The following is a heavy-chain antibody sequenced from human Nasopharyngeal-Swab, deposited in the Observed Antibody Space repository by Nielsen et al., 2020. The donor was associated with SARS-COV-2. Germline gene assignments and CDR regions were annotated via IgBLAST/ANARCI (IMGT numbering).Heavy chain of an antibody. CDR3: ARGGLDYDFWSAYFMDV. Sequence: GSLRLSCEASGFTFSDYYMSWIRQAPGKGLEWVSYISSSGSTIYYADSVKGRFTISRDNAKNSLYLQMNSLRAEDTAVYYCARGGLDYDFWSAYFMDVWGQGTTVTVSS. J-gene: IGHJ6*02. D-gene: IGHD3-3*01. CDR2: ISSSGSTI. V-gene: IGHV3-11*04. CDR1: GFTFSDYY.